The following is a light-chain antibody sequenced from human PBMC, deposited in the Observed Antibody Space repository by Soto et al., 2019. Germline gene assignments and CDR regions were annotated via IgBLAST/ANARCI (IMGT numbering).Light chain of an antibody. J-gene: IGKJ1*01. V-gene: IGKV1-5*03. CDR2: KAS. CDR1: QSISSW. CDR3: QHYNPSSRT. Sequence: DIQMTQCPSTLAASVGDRVTITCRASQSISSWLAWYQQKPGKAPKLLIYKASTLESGVPSNFSGSGSGTDFTLTISALQPDDFATYYCQHYNPSSRTFGQGTKVDI.